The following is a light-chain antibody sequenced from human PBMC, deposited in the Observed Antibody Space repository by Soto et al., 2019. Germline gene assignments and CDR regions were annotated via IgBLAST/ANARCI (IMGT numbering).Light chain of an antibody. V-gene: IGLV2-14*01. CDR2: EVR. CDR1: RSDVGGYNF. CDR3: SSYTSSATLEV. J-gene: IGLJ1*01. Sequence: QSALTQPASVSGSPGQSITISCTGTRSDVGGYNFVSWYQQFPGKAPKLMIYEVRNRPSGISNRFSGSKSVNTASLTISGLQAEDEADYYCSSYTSSATLEVFGTGTKLTVL.